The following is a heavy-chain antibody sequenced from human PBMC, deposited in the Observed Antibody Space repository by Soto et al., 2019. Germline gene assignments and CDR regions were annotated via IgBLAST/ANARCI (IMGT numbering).Heavy chain of an antibody. J-gene: IGHJ4*02. V-gene: IGHV1-69*01. D-gene: IGHD3-16*01. CDR2: IIPVFGTT. CDR3: ARGGGPYVWFNEF. Sequence: QEQLVQSGPEVKTPGSSVRVSCKDSGGIFSSFAIIWVRQAPGQGLEWLGGIIPVFGTTNYAGKFQGRVTLTTDESTNTAYMELSCLRSGDSAMYFCARGGGPYVWFNEFWAQGPLFTASS. CDR1: GGIFSSFA.